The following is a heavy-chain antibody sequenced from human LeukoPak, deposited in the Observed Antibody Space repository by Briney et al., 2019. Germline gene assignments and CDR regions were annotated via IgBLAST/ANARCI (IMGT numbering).Heavy chain of an antibody. D-gene: IGHD5-24*01. J-gene: IGHJ4*02. Sequence: ASVKVSCKASGYTFTGYYMHWVRQAPGQGLEGMGWINPNSGGTNYAQKFQGRVTMTRDTSISTAYMELSRLRSDDTAVYYCARDRSRDGYNFDYWGQGTLVTVSS. CDR1: GYTFTGYY. CDR3: ARDRSRDGYNFDY. V-gene: IGHV1-2*02. CDR2: INPNSGGT.